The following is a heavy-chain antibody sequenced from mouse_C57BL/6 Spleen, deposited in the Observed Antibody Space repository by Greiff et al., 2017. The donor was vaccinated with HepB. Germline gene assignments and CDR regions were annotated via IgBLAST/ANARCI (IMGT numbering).Heavy chain of an antibody. CDR2: ISNGGGST. CDR3: ARQGYYGSSPYFDY. CDR1: GFTFSDYY. Sequence: EVKLMESGGGLVQPGGSLKLSCAASGFTFSDYYMYWVRQTPEKRLEWVAYISNGGGSTYYPDTVKGRFTISRDNAKNTLYLQMSRLKSEDTAMYYCARQGYYGSSPYFDYWGQGTTLTVSS. V-gene: IGHV5-12*01. J-gene: IGHJ2*01. D-gene: IGHD1-1*01.